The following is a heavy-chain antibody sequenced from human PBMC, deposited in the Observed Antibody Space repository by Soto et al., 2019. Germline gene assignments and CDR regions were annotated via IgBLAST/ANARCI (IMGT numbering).Heavy chain of an antibody. CDR3: ARAPSRYCSGGSCYPDAFDI. J-gene: IGHJ3*02. Sequence: GGSLRLSCAASGFTFSSYSMNWVRQAPGKGLEWVSSISSSSYIYYADSVKGRFTISRDNAKNSLYLQMNSLRAEDTAVYYCARAPSRYCSGGSCYPDAFDIWGQGTMVTVSS. D-gene: IGHD2-15*01. CDR2: ISSSSYI. V-gene: IGHV3-21*01. CDR1: GFTFSSYS.